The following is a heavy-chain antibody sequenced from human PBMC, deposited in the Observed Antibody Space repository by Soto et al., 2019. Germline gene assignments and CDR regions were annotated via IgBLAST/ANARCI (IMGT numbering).Heavy chain of an antibody. CDR3: ARLGLLWFGESIDY. V-gene: IGHV4-39*01. CDR1: GGSISSSSYY. D-gene: IGHD3-10*01. J-gene: IGHJ4*02. Sequence: QLQLQESGPGLVKPSETLSLTCTVSGGSISSSSYYWGWIRQPPGKGLEWVGCIYYSGSTYYNPSCKSRVTICVDTSKVQCSLPLSCLTAAYTAVYYCARLGLLWFGESIDYWGQGTLVTVSS. CDR2: IYYSGST.